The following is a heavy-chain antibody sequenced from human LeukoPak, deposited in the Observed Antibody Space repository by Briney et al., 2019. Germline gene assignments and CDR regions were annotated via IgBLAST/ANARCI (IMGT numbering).Heavy chain of an antibody. Sequence: PGASVKVSCKASGGTFSSYAISWVRQAPGQGPEWMGGIIPIFGTANYAQKFQGRVTITADESTSTAYMELSSLRSEDTAVYYCATQYSSGSTPFGYWGQGTLVTVSS. V-gene: IGHV1-69*13. CDR2: IIPIFGTA. CDR3: ATQYSSGSTPFGY. CDR1: GGTFSSYA. J-gene: IGHJ4*02. D-gene: IGHD6-19*01.